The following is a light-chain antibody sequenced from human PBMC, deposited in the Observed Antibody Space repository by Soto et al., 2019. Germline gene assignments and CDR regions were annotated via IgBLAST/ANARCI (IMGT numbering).Light chain of an antibody. CDR2: AAS. J-gene: IGKJ5*01. V-gene: IGKV1-39*01. Sequence: DIQMTQSPSPLSASVGDRVTITCRASQSISSYLNWYQQKPGKAPKLLIYAASSLQSGVPSRFSGSGSGTDFTLTISSLPPEDFATYYCQQSLSNLITFGQGTRLEIK. CDR3: QQSLSNLIT. CDR1: QSISSY.